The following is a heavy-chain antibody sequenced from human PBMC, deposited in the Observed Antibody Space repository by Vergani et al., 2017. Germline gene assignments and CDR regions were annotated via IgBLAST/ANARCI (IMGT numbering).Heavy chain of an antibody. D-gene: IGHD5-12*01. J-gene: IGHJ4*02. Sequence: QVQLVESGGGVVQPGRSLRLSCAASGFTFSSYGMHWVRQAPGKGLEWVAVIWYDGSNKYYADSVKGRFTISRDNSKNTLYLQMNSLRAEDTAVYYCARDSQRGRGKNVATFLDYWGQGTLVTVSS. CDR2: IWYDGSNK. CDR1: GFTFSSYG. CDR3: ARDSQRGRGKNVATFLDY. V-gene: IGHV3-33*01.